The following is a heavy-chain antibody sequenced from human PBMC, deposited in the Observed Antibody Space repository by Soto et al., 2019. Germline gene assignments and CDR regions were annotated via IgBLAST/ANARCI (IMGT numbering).Heavy chain of an antibody. Sequence: QVQLVQSGGGVVQPGRSLRLSCAGSGFTFSDFAMHWVRQAPGKGLDWVALISTDGSNEYYADSVKGRFTISRDNSKNTLYLQMNSLRAEDTAVYYCARAVPGMDVLGQGTKVTVSS. V-gene: IGHV3-30*04. J-gene: IGHJ6*02. CDR3: ARAVPGMDV. CDR1: GFTFSDFA. CDR2: ISTDGSNE. D-gene: IGHD6-6*01.